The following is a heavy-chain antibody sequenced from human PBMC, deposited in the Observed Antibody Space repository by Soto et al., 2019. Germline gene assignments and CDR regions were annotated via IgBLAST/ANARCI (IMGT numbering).Heavy chain of an antibody. J-gene: IGHJ3*01. CDR3: ARDCSREVVEYAFDV. D-gene: IGHD2-15*01. Sequence: QVQLVESGGGIVQPGGSLRLSCAASGFTFSTYSFNWVRQAPGKGLEWVAIMSFDGSNKFYPDSVKGRFTVSRDNSKNTLYLQMNSLRPEDTALYYCARDCSREVVEYAFDVWGRGTMVTVSS. CDR1: GFTFSTYS. V-gene: IGHV3-30-3*01. CDR2: MSFDGSNK.